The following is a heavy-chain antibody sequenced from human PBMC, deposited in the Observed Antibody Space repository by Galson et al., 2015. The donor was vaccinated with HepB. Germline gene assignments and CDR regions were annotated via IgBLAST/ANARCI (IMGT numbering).Heavy chain of an antibody. D-gene: IGHD6-13*01. CDR1: GFTFSSYS. CDR2: ISSSSSYI. J-gene: IGHJ5*02. Sequence: SLRLSCAASGFTFSSYSMNWVRQAPGKGLEWVSSISSSSSYIYYADSVKGRFTISRDNAKNSLYLQMNSLRAEDTAVYYCATGPFAWGGYSSSWAATWGQGTLVTVSS. CDR3: ATGPFAWGGYSSSWAAT. V-gene: IGHV3-21*01.